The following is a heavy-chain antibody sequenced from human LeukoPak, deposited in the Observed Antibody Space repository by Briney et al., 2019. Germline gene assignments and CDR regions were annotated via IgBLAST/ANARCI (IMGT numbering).Heavy chain of an antibody. J-gene: IGHJ4*02. CDR2: MNPNSGNT. V-gene: IGHV1-8*01. Sequence: ASVKVSCKASGCTFTSYDINWVRQATGQGLEWMGWMNPNSGNTGYAQKFQGRVTMTRNTSISTAYMELSSLRSEDTAVYYCARGFQTRTGTTEVDDYWGQGTLVTVSS. CDR1: GCTFTSYD. CDR3: ARGFQTRTGTTEVDDY. D-gene: IGHD1-1*01.